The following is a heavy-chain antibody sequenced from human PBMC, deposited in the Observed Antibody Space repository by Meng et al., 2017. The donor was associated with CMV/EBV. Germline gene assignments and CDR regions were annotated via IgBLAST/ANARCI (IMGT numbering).Heavy chain of an antibody. D-gene: IGHD5-18*01. CDR3: ARHGGTAMVVGIDY. Sequence: VQVQGSGTDLAKLSATLSLTCTFSGGSISSYCWSWVRQPTGKVLGWCGLIYTSGSTNYNPSLKSRVTMSVDTYKNQFSLKLSSVTAADTAVYYCARHGGTAMVVGIDYWGQGTLVTVSS. J-gene: IGHJ4*02. CDR2: IYTSGST. V-gene: IGHV4-4*07. CDR1: GGSISSYC.